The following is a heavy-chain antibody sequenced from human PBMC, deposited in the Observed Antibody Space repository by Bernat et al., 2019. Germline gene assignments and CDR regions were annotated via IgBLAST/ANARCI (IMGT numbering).Heavy chain of an antibody. CDR2: ISYDGSNK. Sequence: QVQLVESGGGVVQPGRSLRLSCAASGFTFSSYGMHWVRQAPGKGLEWVAVISYDGSNKYYADSVKGRFTISRDNSKNTLYLQMNSLRAEDTAVYYGALWDSYGPQPFDYWGQGTLVTVSS. V-gene: IGHV3-30*03. CDR3: ALWDSYGPQPFDY. J-gene: IGHJ4*02. D-gene: IGHD5-18*01. CDR1: GFTFSSYG.